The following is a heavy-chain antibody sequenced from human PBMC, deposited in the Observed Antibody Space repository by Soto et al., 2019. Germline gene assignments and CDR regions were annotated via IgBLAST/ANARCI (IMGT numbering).Heavy chain of an antibody. V-gene: IGHV3-49*04. CDR3: TRVGATRALDY. CDR1: GFTFGDYA. Sequence: GGSLRLSGTASGFTFGDYAMSWVRQAPGKGLEWVGFIRSKAYGGTTEYAASVKGRFTISRDDSKSIAYLQMNSLKTEDTAVYYCTRVGATRALDYWGQGTLVTVSS. J-gene: IGHJ4*02. D-gene: IGHD1-26*01. CDR2: IRSKAYGGTT.